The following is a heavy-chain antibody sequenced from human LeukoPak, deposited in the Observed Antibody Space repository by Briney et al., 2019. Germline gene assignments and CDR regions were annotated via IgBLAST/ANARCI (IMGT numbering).Heavy chain of an antibody. V-gene: IGHV4-59*01. D-gene: IGHD2-2*02. CDR3: ARGTRAAILYFDY. J-gene: IGHJ4*02. CDR1: GGSISSYH. Sequence: SETLSLTCSVSGGSISSYHWNWLRQPPGKGLEWIGYIHYSGRTNYNPSLKSRLSTSVDASQNQVSLKLSSVTAADTAVYYCARGTRAAILYFDYWGQGTLVTVSS. CDR2: IHYSGRT.